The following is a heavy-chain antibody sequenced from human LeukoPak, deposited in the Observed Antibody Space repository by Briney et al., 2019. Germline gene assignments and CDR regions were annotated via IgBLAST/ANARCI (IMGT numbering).Heavy chain of an antibody. CDR3: ASFSLVGATTHIFDY. CDR2: INPNSGGT. D-gene: IGHD1-26*01. V-gene: IGHV1-2*02. CDR1: GGTFSSYA. Sequence: ASVKVSCKASGGTFSSYAISWVRQAPGQGLEWMGWINPNSGGTNYAQKFQGRVTMTRDTSISTAYMELSRLRSDDTAVYYCASFSLVGATTHIFDYWGQGTLVTVSS. J-gene: IGHJ4*02.